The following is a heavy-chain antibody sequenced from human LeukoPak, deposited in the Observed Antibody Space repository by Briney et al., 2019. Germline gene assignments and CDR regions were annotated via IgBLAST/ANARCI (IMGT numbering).Heavy chain of an antibody. CDR3: AKGFGSGWLIDY. CDR2: LSGGGGST. CDR1: GFTFSIYA. J-gene: IGHJ4*02. V-gene: IGHV3-23*01. Sequence: GGSLRLSCAASGFTFSIYAMTWVRQAPGKGLEWVSTLSGGGGSTYYADSVKGRFTISRDNSENTLYLQMNSLRAEDTAVYYCAKGFGSGWLIDYWGQGTLVTVSS. D-gene: IGHD6-19*01.